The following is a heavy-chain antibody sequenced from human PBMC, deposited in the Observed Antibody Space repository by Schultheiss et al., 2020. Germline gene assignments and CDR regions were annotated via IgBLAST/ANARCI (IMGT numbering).Heavy chain of an antibody. CDR1: GGSISSYY. CDR2: IYYSGST. J-gene: IGHJ4*02. CDR3: ARRRAYRTYYYDSSGTPFDY. D-gene: IGHD3-22*01. Sequence: SETLSLTCTVSGGSISSYYWSWIRQPPGKGLEWIGYIYYSGSTYYNPSLKSRVTISVDTSKNQFSLKLSSVTAADTAVYYCARRRAYRTYYYDSSGTPFDYWGQGTLVTVSS. V-gene: IGHV4-59*04.